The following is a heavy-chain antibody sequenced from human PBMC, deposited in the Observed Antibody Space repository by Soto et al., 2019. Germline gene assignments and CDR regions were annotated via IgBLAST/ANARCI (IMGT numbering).Heavy chain of an antibody. J-gene: IGHJ4*02. V-gene: IGHV4-34*01. CDR1: GGSFSGYY. CDR2: INHSGST. Sequence: SETLSFTCAVYGGSFSGYYWSWIRQPPGKGLEWIGEINHSGSTNYNPSLKSRVTISVDTSKNQFSLKLSSVTAADTAVYYCARGRIYDFWSGYAGYFDYWGQGTLVTVSS. CDR3: ARGRIYDFWSGYAGYFDY. D-gene: IGHD3-3*01.